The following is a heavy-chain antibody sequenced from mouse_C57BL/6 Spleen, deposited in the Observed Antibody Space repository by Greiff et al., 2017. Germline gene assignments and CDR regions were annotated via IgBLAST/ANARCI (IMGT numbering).Heavy chain of an antibody. D-gene: IGHD2-5*01. V-gene: IGHV1-52*01. J-gene: IGHJ2*01. CDR3: ARGEYSNYD. CDR1: GFTFTSYW. Sequence: QVQLQQPGAELVRPGSSVKLSCKASGFTFTSYWMHWVKQTPIQGLEWIGNINPSDSESHYNQKVKDKATLTVDKSHSPAYMQLSSLKSEGYAVYYCARGEYSNYDWGQGTTLTVSS. CDR2: INPSDSES.